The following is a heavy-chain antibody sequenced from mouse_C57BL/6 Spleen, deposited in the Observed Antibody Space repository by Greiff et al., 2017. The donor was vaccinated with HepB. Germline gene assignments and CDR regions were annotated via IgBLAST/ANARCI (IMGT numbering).Heavy chain of an antibody. D-gene: IGHD2-1*01. Sequence: EVQLVESGGGLVKPGGSLKLSCAASGFTFSSYTMSWVRQTPEKRLEWVATISGGGGNTYYPDSVKGRFTISRDNAKNTLYLQMSSLRSEDTALYYCASLYSYYFDYWGQGTTLTVSS. CDR1: GFTFSSYT. CDR2: ISGGGGNT. V-gene: IGHV5-9*01. CDR3: ASLYSYYFDY. J-gene: IGHJ2*01.